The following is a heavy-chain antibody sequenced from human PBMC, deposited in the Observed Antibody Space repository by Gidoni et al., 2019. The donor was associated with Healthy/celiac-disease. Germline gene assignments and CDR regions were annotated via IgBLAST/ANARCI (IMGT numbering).Heavy chain of an antibody. J-gene: IGHJ6*02. V-gene: IGHV3-30*02. CDR3: AKESKYSGYRGYYGMDV. CDR2: IRYDGSNK. D-gene: IGHD5-12*01. Sequence: QVQLVASGGGVVQPGGSLSLSFAASGFTFSIHGMHWVRQAPGKGLEWVAFIRYDGSNKYYEDSVKGRFTISRDNSKNTLYLQMNSLRAEDTAVYYCAKESKYSGYRGYYGMDVWGQGTTVTVSS. CDR1: GFTFSIHG.